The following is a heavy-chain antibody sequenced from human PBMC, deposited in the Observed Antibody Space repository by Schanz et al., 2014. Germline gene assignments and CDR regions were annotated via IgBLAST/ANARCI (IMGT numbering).Heavy chain of an antibody. CDR3: ASSGAGYSSSWDFDY. CDR2: FIPILDVG. J-gene: IGHJ4*02. D-gene: IGHD6-13*01. CDR1: RSTFSSYT. Sequence: QVQLVQSGAEVKKPGSSMKVSCKASRSTFSSYTISWVRQARGQGLEWVGRFIPILDVGNYAQQFQGRVTITADKSTFTAYMDVSSLRSEDTAVYYCASSGAGYSSSWDFDYWGQGTLVTVSS. V-gene: IGHV1-69*02.